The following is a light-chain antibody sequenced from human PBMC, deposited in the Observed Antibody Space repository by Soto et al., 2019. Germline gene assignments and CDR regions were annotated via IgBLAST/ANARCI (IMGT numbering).Light chain of an antibody. Sequence: QSVLTQPRSVSGSPGQSVTISCTGTSSDVGAYNYVSWYQQHPGKAPKLMTYDVSKRPSGVPDRFSGSKSGNTASLTISGLQAEDEADYYCCSYAGSYTYVFGTGTKVTVL. V-gene: IGLV2-11*01. CDR1: SSDVGAYNY. CDR3: CSYAGSYTYV. CDR2: DVS. J-gene: IGLJ1*01.